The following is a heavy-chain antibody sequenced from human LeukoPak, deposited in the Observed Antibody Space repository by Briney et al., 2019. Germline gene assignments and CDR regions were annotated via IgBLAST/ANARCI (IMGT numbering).Heavy chain of an antibody. CDR3: ARTYRMAYYYYMDV. J-gene: IGHJ6*03. V-gene: IGHV1-8*03. CDR1: GYTFTSYD. CDR2: MNPNSGNT. Sequence: ASVKVSCKSSGYTFTSYDINWVRQATGQGLEWMGWMNPNSGNTGYAQKFQGRVTITRNTSISTAYMELSSLRSEDTAVYYCARTYRMAYYYYMDVWGKGTTVTVSS. D-gene: IGHD2-8*01.